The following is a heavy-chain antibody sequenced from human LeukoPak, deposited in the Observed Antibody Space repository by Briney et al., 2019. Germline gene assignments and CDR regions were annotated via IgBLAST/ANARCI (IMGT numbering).Heavy chain of an antibody. CDR2: IIPIFGTA. CDR3: AREDYYGSVGRLFDY. Sequence: SVKVSSKAYGGTFSSYAISCVRQAPGQGLEWMGGIIPIFGTANYAQKFQGRVTITADESTSTAYMELRRLSSDDTAVYYCAREDYYGSVGRLFDYWGQGTLVTVSS. J-gene: IGHJ4*02. CDR1: GGTFSSYA. V-gene: IGHV1-69*13. D-gene: IGHD3-10*01.